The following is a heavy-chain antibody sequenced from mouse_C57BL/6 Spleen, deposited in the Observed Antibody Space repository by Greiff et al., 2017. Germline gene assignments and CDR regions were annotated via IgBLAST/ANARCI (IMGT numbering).Heavy chain of an antibody. CDR3: ARILHYYGSSYYAMDY. D-gene: IGHD1-1*01. CDR1: GYAFSSSW. CDR2: IYPGDGDT. Sequence: VQLQESGPELVKPGASVKISCKASGYAFSSSWMNWVKQRHGKGLEWIGRIYPGDGDTSYTGKFKGKATLTADKSSSTAYMQLSSLTSEDSAVYFCARILHYYGSSYYAMDYWGQGTSVTVSS. J-gene: IGHJ4*01. V-gene: IGHV1-82*01.